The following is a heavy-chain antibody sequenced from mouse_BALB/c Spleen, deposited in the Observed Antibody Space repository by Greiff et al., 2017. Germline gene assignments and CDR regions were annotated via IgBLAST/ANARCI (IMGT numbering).Heavy chain of an antibody. J-gene: IGHJ4*01. Sequence: EVKLVESGGGLVKPGGSLKLSCAASGFTFSSYAMSWVRQTPEKRLEWVASISSGGSTYYPDSVKGRFTISRDNARNILYLQMSSLRSEDTAMYYCAREWGSYYAMDYWGQGTSVTVSS. CDR3: AREWGSYYAMDY. CDR2: ISSGGST. CDR1: GFTFSSYA. V-gene: IGHV5-6-5*01.